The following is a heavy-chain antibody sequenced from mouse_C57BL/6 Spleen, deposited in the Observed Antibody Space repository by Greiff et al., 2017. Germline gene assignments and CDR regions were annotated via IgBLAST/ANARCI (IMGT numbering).Heavy chain of an antibody. D-gene: IGHD2-2*01. CDR3: AKYGGYACFDY. CDR2: VNPDSGGT. CDR1: GYTFTDYS. V-gene: IGHV1-26*01. Sequence: VQLQQSGPELVKPGASVKLSCKASGYTFTDYSMNWVKQSHGQRLEWIGDVNPDSGGTSYNQKFKGKATLTVDKSSSTAYMELRSLASDGSAVYDCAKYGGYACFDYWGQGTTLTVSS. J-gene: IGHJ2*01.